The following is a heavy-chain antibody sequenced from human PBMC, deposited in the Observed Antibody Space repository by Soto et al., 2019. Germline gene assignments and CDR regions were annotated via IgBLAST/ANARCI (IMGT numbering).Heavy chain of an antibody. V-gene: IGHV4-59*01. J-gene: IGHJ2*01. CDR2: IYYSGST. D-gene: IGHD3-22*01. Sequence: PSETLSLTCVVSGGSLSSYYWSWIRQPPGKGLEWIGYIYYSGSTNYNPSLKSRVTISVDTSKNQFSLKLSSVTAADTAVYYCARDQGNYYDSSGYYRERYWYFDLWGRGTLVT. CDR1: GGSLSSYY. CDR3: ARDQGNYYDSSGYYRERYWYFDL.